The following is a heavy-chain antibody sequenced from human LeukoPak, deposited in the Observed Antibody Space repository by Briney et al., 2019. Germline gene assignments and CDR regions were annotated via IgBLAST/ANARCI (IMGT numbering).Heavy chain of an antibody. J-gene: IGHJ3*02. CDR1: GFTFSDYY. D-gene: IGHD3-9*01. Sequence: GGSLRLSCAASGFTFSDYYMSWIRQAPGKGLEWVSYISSSSSTIYYADSVKGRFTISRDNAKNSLYLQMNSLRAEDTAVYYCARDNYDMVLDIWGQGTMVTVSS. CDR3: ARDNYDMVLDI. V-gene: IGHV3-11*04. CDR2: ISSSSSTI.